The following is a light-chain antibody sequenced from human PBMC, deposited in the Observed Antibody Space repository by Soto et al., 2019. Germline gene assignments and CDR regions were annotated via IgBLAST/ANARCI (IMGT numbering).Light chain of an antibody. CDR1: QSVSSY. V-gene: IGKV3-11*01. CDR2: DAS. J-gene: IGKJ2*01. CDR3: QQRSNWPPGYT. Sequence: EIVLTQSPATLSLSPGERATLSCRASQSVSSYLAWDQQKPGQAPRLLSCDASNRATGIPARFSGSGSGTDFTLTISSLEPEDFAVYYCQQRSNWPPGYTFGQGTQLEIK.